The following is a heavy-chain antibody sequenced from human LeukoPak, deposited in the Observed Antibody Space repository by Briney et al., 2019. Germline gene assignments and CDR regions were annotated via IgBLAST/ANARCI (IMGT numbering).Heavy chain of an antibody. Sequence: PSATLSLTCAVYGGSFSGYYWSWIRPPPGKGLEWIGEINHSGSTNYNPSLKSRVTISVDTSKNQFSLKLTSVTAADTAVYYCAGRSGEAFISGFDYWGQGTLVTVSS. V-gene: IGHV4-34*01. J-gene: IGHJ4*02. CDR1: GGSFSGYY. CDR2: INHSGST. CDR3: AGRSGEAFISGFDY. D-gene: IGHD3-16*01.